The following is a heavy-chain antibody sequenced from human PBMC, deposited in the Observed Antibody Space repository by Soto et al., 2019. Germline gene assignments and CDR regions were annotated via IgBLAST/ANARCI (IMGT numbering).Heavy chain of an antibody. V-gene: IGHV3-23*01. D-gene: IGHD4-17*01. J-gene: IGHJ4*02. CDR2: ISGSGGST. CDR3: AKLFMPVTTSYSFDY. CDR1: GFTFSSYA. Sequence: FLRLSCAASGFTFSSYAMSWVRQAPGKGLEWVSAISGSGGSTYYADSVKGRFTISRDNSKNTLYLQMNSLRAEDTAVYYCAKLFMPVTTSYSFDYWGQGTLVTVSS.